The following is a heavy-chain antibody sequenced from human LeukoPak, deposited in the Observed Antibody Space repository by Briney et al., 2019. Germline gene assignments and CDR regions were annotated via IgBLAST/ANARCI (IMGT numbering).Heavy chain of an antibody. Sequence: GGSLRLSCAASGFTVDDYAMRWGRQAPGKGLEWVSLISGDGGSTYYADSVKGRFTISRDNSKNSLYLQMNSLRTKYTALYYCAKVADRGYRGYGYWGQGTLVTVSS. V-gene: IGHV3-43*02. CDR1: GFTVDDYA. CDR2: ISGDGGST. J-gene: IGHJ4*02. D-gene: IGHD5-12*01. CDR3: AKVADRGYRGYGY.